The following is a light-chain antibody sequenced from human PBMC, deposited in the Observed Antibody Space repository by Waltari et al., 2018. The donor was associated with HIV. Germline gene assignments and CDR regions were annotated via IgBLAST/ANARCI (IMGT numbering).Light chain of an antibody. V-gene: IGLV2-8*01. CDR2: DVL. Sequence: QSALTQPASVSGSPGQSITISCTGSNNDVGGSNYVAWYHHHPGKAPHLMIYDVLKRPSGVPDRFSGSKSGNTASLTVSGLQPEDEADYYCSSHAGSKVVFGGGTRLTVL. J-gene: IGLJ2*01. CDR1: NNDVGGSNY. CDR3: SSHAGSKVV.